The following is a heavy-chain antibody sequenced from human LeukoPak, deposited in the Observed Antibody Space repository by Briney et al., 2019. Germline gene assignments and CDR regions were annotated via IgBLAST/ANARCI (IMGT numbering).Heavy chain of an antibody. D-gene: IGHD3-22*01. J-gene: IGHJ2*01. V-gene: IGHV4-59*12. Sequence: SETLSLTCTVSGGSISSYYWSWIRQPPGKGLEWIGYIYYSGSTNYNPSLKSRVTISVDTSKNQFSLKLSSVTAADTAVYYCAREDSSGYYPKIRYFDLWGRGTLVTVSS. CDR3: AREDSSGYYPKIRYFDL. CDR2: IYYSGST. CDR1: GGSISSYY.